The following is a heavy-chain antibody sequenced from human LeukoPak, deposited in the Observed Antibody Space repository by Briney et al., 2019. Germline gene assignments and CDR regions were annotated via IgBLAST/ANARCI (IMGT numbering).Heavy chain of an antibody. CDR3: ARLIAVAGADWYFDL. Sequence: SETLSLTCTVSGGSISSSGYYWGWIRQPPGKGLEWIGNIYYSGSTSYNPSLKSRVTISVDTSKNQFPLKLSSVTAADTAVYYCARLIAVAGADWYFDLWGRGTLVTVSS. V-gene: IGHV4-39*01. CDR2: IYYSGST. CDR1: GGSISSSGYY. J-gene: IGHJ2*01. D-gene: IGHD6-19*01.